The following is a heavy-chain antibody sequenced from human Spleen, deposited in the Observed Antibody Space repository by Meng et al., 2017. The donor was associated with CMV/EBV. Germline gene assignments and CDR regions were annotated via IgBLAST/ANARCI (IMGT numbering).Heavy chain of an antibody. CDR3: ARERSSDAFDI. J-gene: IGHJ3*02. Sequence: ASVKVSCKASGYTFTGYFLHWVRQAPGQGLEWMGYINPKTGGTNFGQNFQGRVIMTRDTSISTLYMELSRLISDDTAVYYCARERSSDAFDIWGQGTMVTVSS. CDR1: GYTFTGYF. CDR2: INPKTGGT. V-gene: IGHV1-2*02. D-gene: IGHD1-26*01.